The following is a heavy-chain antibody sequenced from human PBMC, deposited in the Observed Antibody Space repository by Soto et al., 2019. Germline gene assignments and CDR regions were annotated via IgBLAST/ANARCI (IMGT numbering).Heavy chain of an antibody. CDR3: ARDHYYFWSGYYYWFDP. V-gene: IGHV1-18*04. CDR2: ISAYNGNT. D-gene: IGHD3-3*01. CDR1: GYTFTSYG. J-gene: IGHJ5*02. Sequence: ASVKVSCKASGYTFTSYGISWVRQAPGQGLEWMGWISAYNGNTSYAQKLQGRVTMTTDTSTSTAYMELRSLRSDDTAVYYCARDHYYFWSGYYYWFDPWGQGTLVTVSS.